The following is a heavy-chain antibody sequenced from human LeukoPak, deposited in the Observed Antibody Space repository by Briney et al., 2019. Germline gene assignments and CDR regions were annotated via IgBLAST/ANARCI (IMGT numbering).Heavy chain of an antibody. CDR2: IYYSGST. V-gene: IGHV4-39*07. CDR3: ARDPYGSGSYSHFDY. J-gene: IGHJ4*02. CDR1: GGSISSSSYY. D-gene: IGHD3-10*01. Sequence: SETLSLTCTVSGGSISSSSYYWGWIRQPPGKGMEWIGSIYYSGSTYYNPSLKSRVTISVDTSKNQFSLKLSSVTAADTAVYYCARDPYGSGSYSHFDYWGQGTLVTVSS.